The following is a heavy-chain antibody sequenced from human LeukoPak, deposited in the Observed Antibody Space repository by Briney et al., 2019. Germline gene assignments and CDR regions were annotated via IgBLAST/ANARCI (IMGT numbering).Heavy chain of an antibody. CDR3: AREYYYDSSGYYYDPHWFDP. Sequence: PSETLSLTCAVYGGSFSGYYWSWIRQPPGKGLEWIGEINHSGSTNYNPSLKSRVTISVDTSKNQFSLKLSSVTAAYTAVYYCAREYYYDSSGYYYDPHWFDPWGQGTLVTVSS. J-gene: IGHJ5*02. CDR1: GGSFSGYY. CDR2: INHSGST. V-gene: IGHV4-34*01. D-gene: IGHD3-22*01.